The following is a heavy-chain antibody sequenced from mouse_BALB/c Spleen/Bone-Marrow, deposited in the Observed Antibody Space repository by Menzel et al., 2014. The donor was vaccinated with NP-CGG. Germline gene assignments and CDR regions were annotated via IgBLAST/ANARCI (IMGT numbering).Heavy chain of an antibody. CDR2: INPDSSTI. D-gene: IGHD1-1*01. CDR3: ARLSYYGRFAY. Sequence: EASRVDFSRYWMSWVRQAPGKGLEWIGEINPDSSTINYTPSLKYKFIISRDNAKNTLYLQMSKVRSEDTALYYCARLSYYGRFAYWGQGTLVTVSA. J-gene: IGHJ3*01. CDR1: RVDFSRYW. V-gene: IGHV4-1*02.